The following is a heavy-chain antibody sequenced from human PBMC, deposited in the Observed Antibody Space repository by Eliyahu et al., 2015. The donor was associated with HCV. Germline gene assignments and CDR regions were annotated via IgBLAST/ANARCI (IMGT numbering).Heavy chain of an antibody. Sequence: QVQLVQSGAEVKKPGSSVKVSCKASGGTFSRFSIDWGATGPLDKGLSGWEGSSLSLVQQTTHXKFQGRVTITADESTSTAYMELSSLGSEDTAIYYCARGPETKNAYYYNYWGQGTRVTVSS. J-gene: IGHJ4*02. D-gene: IGHD3-22*01. CDR1: GGTFSRFS. CDR3: ARGPETKNAYYYNY. CDR2: SSLSLVQ. V-gene: IGHV1-69*01.